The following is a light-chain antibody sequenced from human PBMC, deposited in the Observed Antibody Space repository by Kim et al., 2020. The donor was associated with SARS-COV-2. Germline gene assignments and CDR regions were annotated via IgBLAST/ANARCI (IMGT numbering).Light chain of an antibody. CDR2: AAS. CDR3: QQYNGAPWT. J-gene: IGKJ1*01. CDR1: QDIRHY. V-gene: IGKV1-27*01. Sequence: ASVGDSVTITCRAGQDIRHYVAWYQQKPATVPKLLMYAASTLQLGVPSRFGGSGSGTAFSLTISSLQPEDAATYYCQQYNGAPWTFGQGTRVEIK.